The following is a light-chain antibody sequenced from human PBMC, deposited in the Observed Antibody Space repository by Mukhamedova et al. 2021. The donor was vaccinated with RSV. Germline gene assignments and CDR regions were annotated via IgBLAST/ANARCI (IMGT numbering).Light chain of an antibody. CDR2: ASS. Sequence: WYQRRVHGEAPKRLIYASSSLQSGVPSRFSGSGSGTRFTLTISSLQPEDFATYYCLQYNSYPWTFGQGTKVEIK. V-gene: IGKV1-17*01. J-gene: IGKJ1*01. CDR3: LQYNSYPWT.